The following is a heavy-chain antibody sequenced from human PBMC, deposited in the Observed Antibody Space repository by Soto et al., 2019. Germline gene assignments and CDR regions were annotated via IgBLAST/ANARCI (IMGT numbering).Heavy chain of an antibody. V-gene: IGHV1-46*01. CDR3: AREIEYYYDSSGYYGY. D-gene: IGHD3-22*01. J-gene: IGHJ4*02. CDR2: INPSGGST. CDR1: GYTFTSYY. Sequence: ASVKVSCKASGYTFTSYYMHWVRQAPGQGLEWMGIINPSGGSTSYAQKFQGRVTMTRDTSTSTVYMELSSLRSEDTVVYYCAREIEYYYDSSGYYGYWGQGTLVTVSS.